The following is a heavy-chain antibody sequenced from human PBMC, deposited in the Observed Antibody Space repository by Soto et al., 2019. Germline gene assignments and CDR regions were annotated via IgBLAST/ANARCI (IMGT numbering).Heavy chain of an antibody. D-gene: IGHD2-21*01. V-gene: IGHV1-3*05. Sequence: QVQLVQSGAEEKKPGASVKVSCKASGYTFTSYAMHWVRQAPGQRLEWMGWINAGNGNTKYSQKFQGRVTITRDTSASTGYKELSSLRSEDTALYFRAGSIVGVAALDYWGQGTLVTVSS. CDR3: AGSIVGVAALDY. J-gene: IGHJ4*02. CDR2: INAGNGNT. CDR1: GYTFTSYA.